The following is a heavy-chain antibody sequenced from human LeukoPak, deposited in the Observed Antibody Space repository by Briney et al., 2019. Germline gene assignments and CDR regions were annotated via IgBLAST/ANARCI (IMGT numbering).Heavy chain of an antibody. J-gene: IGHJ4*02. CDR3: ARGGRTMNDY. CDR1: GFTFSSYW. V-gene: IGHV3-7*01. D-gene: IGHD1/OR15-1a*01. CDR2: IKQDGSES. Sequence: GGSLRLSCAASGFTFSSYWMTWVRQAPGKGLEWVANIKQDGSESYYMDSVKGRFTVSRDNAKNSLYLQMNSLRAEDTAVYYCARGGRTMNDYWGQGSLVTVSS.